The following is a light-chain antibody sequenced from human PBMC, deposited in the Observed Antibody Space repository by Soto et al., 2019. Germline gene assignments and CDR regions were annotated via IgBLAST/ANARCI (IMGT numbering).Light chain of an antibody. CDR3: QQYNNWPPWT. CDR1: QSISSDH. Sequence: EIVLTQSPGILSLSPGERATLACRASQSISSDHLAWYQQRPGQSPRLLIYGASSRTTGVPDRFSGSGSGTDFTLTISRLEPEDFAVYYCQQYNNWPPWTFGQGTKVEIK. V-gene: IGKV3-20*01. J-gene: IGKJ1*01. CDR2: GAS.